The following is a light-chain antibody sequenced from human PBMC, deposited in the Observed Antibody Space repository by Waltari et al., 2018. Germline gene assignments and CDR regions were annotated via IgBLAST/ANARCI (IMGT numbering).Light chain of an antibody. CDR2: EVS. Sequence: QSALTQPPSASGSPGQSVTISCTGTSSDVGSYKYVSWYQQHPGKAPKLMIYEVSKRPSGVPDRFSGSKSGNTASLTVSGLQADDEADYYCTSYAGSNNFPYVFGTGTKVTVL. CDR1: SSDVGSYKY. J-gene: IGLJ1*01. CDR3: TSYAGSNNFPYV. V-gene: IGLV2-8*01.